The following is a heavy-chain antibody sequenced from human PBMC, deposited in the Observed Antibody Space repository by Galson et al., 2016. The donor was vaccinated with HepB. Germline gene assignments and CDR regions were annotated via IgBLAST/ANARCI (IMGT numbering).Heavy chain of an antibody. Sequence: SLRLSCAASGFTFSSYAMGWVRQAPGKGLEWVSGISGSGGHTYYADSVKGRFTMSRDNSKNTLYLQMGSLRAEDTAVYHCAKGYSVAGYFDQWGQGTLGTVSS. D-gene: IGHD6-19*01. CDR1: GFTFSSYA. J-gene: IGHJ4*02. V-gene: IGHV3-23*01. CDR2: ISGSGGHT. CDR3: AKGYSVAGYFDQ.